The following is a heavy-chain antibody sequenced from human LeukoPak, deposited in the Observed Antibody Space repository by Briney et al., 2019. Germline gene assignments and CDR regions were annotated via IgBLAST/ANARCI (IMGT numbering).Heavy chain of an antibody. CDR1: GGTFSSYA. CDR3: ARDYGPTMNTVAFNWFDP. J-gene: IGHJ5*02. V-gene: IGHV1-69*01. D-gene: IGHD4-23*01. CDR2: IIPIFGTA. Sequence: GSSVKVSCKASGGTFSSYAISWVRQAPGQGLEWMGGIIPIFGTANYAQKFQGRVTITADESTSTAYMELSSLRSEDTAVYYCARDYGPTMNTVAFNWFDPWGQGTLVTVSS.